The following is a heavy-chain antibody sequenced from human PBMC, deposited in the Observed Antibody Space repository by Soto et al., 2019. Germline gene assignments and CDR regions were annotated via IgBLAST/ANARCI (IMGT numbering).Heavy chain of an antibody. J-gene: IGHJ4*02. D-gene: IGHD6-13*01. V-gene: IGHV3-30*03. CDR1: GFTFNSYG. CDR2: ISYDGNRK. CDR3: ARRGYGGRWSLDY. Sequence: QVQLVESGGGVVQPGRSLRLSCAASGFTFNSYGMHWARQAPGEGLEWVAVISYDGNRKYYADSVKGRFTISRDFSKNTVDLHMNSLRVEDTAVYFCARRGYGGRWSLDYWGQGILVIVSS.